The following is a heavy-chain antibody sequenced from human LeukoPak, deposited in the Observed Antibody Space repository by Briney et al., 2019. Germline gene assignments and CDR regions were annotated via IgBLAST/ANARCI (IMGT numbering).Heavy chain of an antibody. CDR2: MNPNSGNT. CDR3: AAEGYALGVGYFDY. V-gene: IGHV1-8*03. J-gene: IGHJ4*02. Sequence: GASVKVSCKASGYTFTSYDINWVRQATGQGLEWMGWMNPNSGNTGYAQKFQERVTITRDMSTSTAYMELSSLRSEDTAVYYCAAEGYALGVGYFDYWGQGTLVTVSS. CDR1: GYTFTSYD. D-gene: IGHD5-24*01.